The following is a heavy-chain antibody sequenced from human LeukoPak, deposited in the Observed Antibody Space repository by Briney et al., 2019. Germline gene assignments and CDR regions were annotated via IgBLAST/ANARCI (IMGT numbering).Heavy chain of an antibody. Sequence: GESLKISFKGSGYRFTSYWIGWVRPMPGKGVEWMGIIYPGDSDTRYSPSFQGQVTISADKSISTAYLQWSSLKASDTAMYYCARRDSSGWYYFDYWGQGTLVTVSS. CDR2: IYPGDSDT. CDR3: ARRDSSGWYYFDY. CDR1: GYRFTSYW. V-gene: IGHV5-51*01. J-gene: IGHJ4*02. D-gene: IGHD6-19*01.